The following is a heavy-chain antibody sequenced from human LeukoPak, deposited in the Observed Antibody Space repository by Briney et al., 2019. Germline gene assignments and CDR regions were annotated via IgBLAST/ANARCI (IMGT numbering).Heavy chain of an antibody. CDR1: GFRVSSSY. CDR3: ASAPDYGDPLDS. Sequence: QPGGSLRVSCAVSGFRVSSSYMSWVRQAPGKGLEWVSVFYAVGSTYYADSVKGRFTISRDISKNMLYLQMNSLTSEDTAVYYCASAPDYGDPLDSWGQGTLVTVSS. J-gene: IGHJ4*02. D-gene: IGHD4-17*01. CDR2: FYAVGST. V-gene: IGHV3-53*01.